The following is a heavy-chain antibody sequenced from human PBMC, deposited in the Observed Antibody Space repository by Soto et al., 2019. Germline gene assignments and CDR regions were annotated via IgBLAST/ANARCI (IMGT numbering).Heavy chain of an antibody. D-gene: IGHD6-13*01. CDR1: GYTFTGYY. J-gene: IGHJ6*02. CDR2: INPNSGGT. CDR3: ARVGEPYSSSWHMTKHYYYYGMDV. V-gene: IGHV1-2*04. Sequence: ASVKVSCKASGYTFTGYYMHWVRQAPGQGLEWMGWINPNSGGTNYAQKFQGWVTMTRDTSISTAYMELSRLRSDDTAVYYCARVGEPYSSSWHMTKHYYYYGMDVWGQGTTVTVSS.